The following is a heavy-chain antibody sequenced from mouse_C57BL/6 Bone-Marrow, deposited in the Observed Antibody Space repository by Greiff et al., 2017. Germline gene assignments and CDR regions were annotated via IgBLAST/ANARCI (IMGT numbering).Heavy chain of an antibody. V-gene: IGHV5-6*01. D-gene: IGHD2-4*01. CDR3: ARQGIKFDY. J-gene: IGHJ2*01. CDR2: ISSGGSYT. Sequence: EVKLVESGGDLVKPGGSLKLSCAASGFTFSSYGMSWVRQTPDKRLEWVATISSGGSYTYYPDSVKGRFTISRDNAKNTLYLHMSSLKSEDTAMYYCARQGIKFDYWGQGTTLTVSS. CDR1: GFTFSSYG.